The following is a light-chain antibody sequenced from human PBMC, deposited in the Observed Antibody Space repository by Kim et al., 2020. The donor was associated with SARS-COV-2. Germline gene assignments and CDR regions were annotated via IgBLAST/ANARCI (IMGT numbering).Light chain of an antibody. J-gene: IGLJ3*02. Sequence: VTVPLTCASNTGAVTSGYYPNWFQLKPGQAPRSMIHTASGRHSWTPARFSGSLLGGKAALTLSGVQPEDEAEYYCLLYYGGVWVFGGGTQLTVL. V-gene: IGLV7-43*01. CDR2: TAS. CDR1: TGAVTSGYY. CDR3: LLYYGGVWV.